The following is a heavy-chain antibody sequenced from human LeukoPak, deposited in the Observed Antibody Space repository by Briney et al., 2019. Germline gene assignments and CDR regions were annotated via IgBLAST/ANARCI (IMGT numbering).Heavy chain of an antibody. V-gene: IGHV3-48*03. J-gene: IGHJ4*02. CDR1: GFTFSSYE. CDR3: ASTNWHYVY. CDR2: ISTSGSTI. D-gene: IGHD1-7*01. Sequence: PGGSLRLSCAASGFTFSSYEFNWVRQAPGKGLEWVSYISTSGSTIYYADSVKGRFTFSRDNARKSVYLQMNSLRAEDTAVYYCASTNWHYVYWGQGTLVTVSS.